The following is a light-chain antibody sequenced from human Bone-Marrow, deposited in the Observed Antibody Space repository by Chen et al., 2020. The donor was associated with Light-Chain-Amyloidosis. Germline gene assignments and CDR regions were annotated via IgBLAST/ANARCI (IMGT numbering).Light chain of an antibody. J-gene: IGKJ1*01. Sequence: IQMTQSPSTLSAFVGDRVTITCLASQNVGRWVAWYQQKAGKAPEVLIYDASSLKSGVPSRFSGSGSGSEFTLTITSLQPDDYATYYCQLYNTYSTTFGQGTKVDI. CDR3: QLYNTYSTT. CDR2: DAS. V-gene: IGKV1-5*01. CDR1: QNVGRW.